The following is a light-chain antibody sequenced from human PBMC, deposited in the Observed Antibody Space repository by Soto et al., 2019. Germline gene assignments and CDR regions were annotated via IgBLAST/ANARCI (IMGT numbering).Light chain of an antibody. J-gene: IGKJ4*01. Sequence: DIQMTQSPSSLSASVGDRVTMTCQASHDINNFLHWYEQRPGKAPKLLIYDAIKLDTGVPSRFSGSGSGTHFTFTISSLQPEDIATYFCQQSDSLPPTFGGGTKVEI. CDR1: HDINNF. CDR2: DAI. V-gene: IGKV1-33*01. CDR3: QQSDSLPPT.